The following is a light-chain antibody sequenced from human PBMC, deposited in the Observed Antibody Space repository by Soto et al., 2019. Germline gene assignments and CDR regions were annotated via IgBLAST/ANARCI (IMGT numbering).Light chain of an antibody. J-gene: IGKJ1*01. CDR2: SIS. V-gene: IGKV1-39*01. CDR3: QQSYATAAWT. CDR1: QSISTY. Sequence: DIQVTQSPSSLSASVGDRVTMTCRASQSISTYLNWYQHKVGKAPNLLIYSISTLHSGVPSRFSGSRSGTDYTLTINSLQPEDSATYYCQQSYATAAWTFGQGTKVEIK.